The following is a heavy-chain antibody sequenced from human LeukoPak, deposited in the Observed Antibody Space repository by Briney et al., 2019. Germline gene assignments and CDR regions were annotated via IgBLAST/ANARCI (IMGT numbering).Heavy chain of an antibody. J-gene: IGHJ4*02. D-gene: IGHD6-6*01. CDR2: IYYSGST. Sequence: SQTLSLTYTVSGGSISSSSYYWGWIRQPPGKGLEWIGSIYYSGSTYYNPSLKSRVTISVDTSKNQFSLKLSSVTAADTAVYYCARLSSSSVYWGQGTLVTVSS. CDR1: GGSISSSSYY. CDR3: ARLSSSSVY. V-gene: IGHV4-39*01.